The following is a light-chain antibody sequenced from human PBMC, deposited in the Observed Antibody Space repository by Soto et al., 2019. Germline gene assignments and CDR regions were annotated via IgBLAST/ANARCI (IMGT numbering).Light chain of an antibody. J-gene: IGKJ2*01. CDR1: QSVDRSY. V-gene: IGKV3-20*01. CDR2: GAS. Sequence: EGVLTQSPGTLSLSPGERATLSCRASQSVDRSYLAWYQQRPGQAPRLLIYGASSRATGIPDRFSGSGSGTDFTLTISRVEPEDFAVYFCQQYGSSPPMFTFGQGTKLEIK. CDR3: QQYGSSPPMFT.